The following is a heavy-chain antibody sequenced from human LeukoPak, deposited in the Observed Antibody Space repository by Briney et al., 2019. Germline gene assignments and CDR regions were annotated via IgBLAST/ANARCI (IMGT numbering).Heavy chain of an antibody. CDR2: IYNGVNT. V-gene: IGHV4-61*01. CDR3: ARSRAFNSGAFDP. Sequence: KPSETLSLTCTVSGASVSSASYWTWIRQPPGKGVEWIAHIYNGVNTNYNPSLESRVTISVDTSKNQFSLRLNSVTAADTAVYYCARSRAFNSGAFDPWGQGSLVTVSS. CDR1: GASVSSASY. D-gene: IGHD1-26*01. J-gene: IGHJ5*02.